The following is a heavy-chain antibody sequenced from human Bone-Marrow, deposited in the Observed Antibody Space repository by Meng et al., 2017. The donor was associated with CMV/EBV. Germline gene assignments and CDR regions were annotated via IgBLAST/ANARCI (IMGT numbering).Heavy chain of an antibody. J-gene: IGHJ4*02. CDR2: ISYDGDKK. CDR1: GYSFGNYA. CDR3: ARSSPIGTAVDY. Sequence: GESLKISCVGSGYSFGNYAMHWVRQAPGKGLEWVAVISYDGDKKFYTDSVKGRFTISRDNAKNTLFLQMNSLRAEDTAVYYCARSSPIGTAVDYWGQGTLVTVSS. V-gene: IGHV3-30*04. D-gene: IGHD6-25*01.